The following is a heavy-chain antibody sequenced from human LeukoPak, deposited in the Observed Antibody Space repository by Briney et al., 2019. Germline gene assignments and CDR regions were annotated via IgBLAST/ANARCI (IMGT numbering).Heavy chain of an antibody. Sequence: KPSETLSLTCTVSGDSISSSGYYWGWIRQPPGKGLEWIGSIYYSGSIYYNPSLKSRVTISVDTSKNQFSLKLSSVTAADTAVYYCATHLRINYYDSSGSRVFDYWGQGTLVTVSS. CDR1: GDSISSSGYY. J-gene: IGHJ4*02. CDR2: IYYSGSI. CDR3: ATHLRINYYDSSGSRVFDY. V-gene: IGHV4-39*07. D-gene: IGHD3-22*01.